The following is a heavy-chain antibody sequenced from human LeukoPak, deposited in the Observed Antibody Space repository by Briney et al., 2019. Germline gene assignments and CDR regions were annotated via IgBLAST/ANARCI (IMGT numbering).Heavy chain of an antibody. CDR2: MNQDGSLR. V-gene: IGHV3-7*05. J-gene: IGHJ4*02. CDR1: GFTFSSYS. D-gene: IGHD3/OR15-3a*01. CDR3: SSGPNFDY. Sequence: PGGSLRLSCAASGFTFSSYSMTWVRQAPGKGLEWVANMNQDGSLRQYLGSVKGRFTISRDNAKNSLYLQMNSLRAEDTAVYFCSSGPNFDYWGQGTLVTVSS.